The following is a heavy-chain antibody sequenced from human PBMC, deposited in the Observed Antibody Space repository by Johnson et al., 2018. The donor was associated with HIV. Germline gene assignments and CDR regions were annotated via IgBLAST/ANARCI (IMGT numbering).Heavy chain of an antibody. D-gene: IGHD3-10*01. Sequence: VQLVESGGGLVQPGGSLRLSCAGTGFTVSSNYMYWVRQAPGKGLECVSVIYSGGGTYYADSVKGRFTISRDNSKNTVYLHLNSLQPEDTAVYYCARDRSRHITMLLPDYGAFDIWGQGTMVTVSS. CDR2: IYSGGGT. V-gene: IGHV3-66*02. J-gene: IGHJ3*02. CDR1: GFTVSSNY. CDR3: ARDRSRHITMLLPDYGAFDI.